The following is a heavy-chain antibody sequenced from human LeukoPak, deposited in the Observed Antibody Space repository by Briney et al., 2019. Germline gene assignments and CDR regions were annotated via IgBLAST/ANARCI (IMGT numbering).Heavy chain of an antibody. D-gene: IGHD2-8*01. Sequence: PGGSLRLSCAASGFTFSSYGMHWVRQAPGKGLEWVAVVSYDGSNKYYADSVKGRFTISRDNSKNTLYLQMNSLRAADTAVYYCAKDQYGPWGQGTLVTVSS. V-gene: IGHV3-30*18. CDR3: AKDQYGP. CDR1: GFTFSSYG. CDR2: VSYDGSNK. J-gene: IGHJ5*02.